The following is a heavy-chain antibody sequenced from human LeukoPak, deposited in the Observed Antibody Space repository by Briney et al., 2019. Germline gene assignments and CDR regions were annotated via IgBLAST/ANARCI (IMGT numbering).Heavy chain of an antibody. CDR3: ARGWGAARHLYFDY. J-gene: IGHJ4*02. V-gene: IGHV4-34*01. D-gene: IGHD6-6*01. Sequence: GSLRLSCAASGFTFSSYSMNWVRQAPGKGLEWIGEINHSGSTNYNPSLKSRVTISVDTSKNQFSLKLSSVTAADTAVYYCARGWGAARHLYFDYWGQGTLVTVSS. CDR2: INHSGST. CDR1: GFTFSSYS.